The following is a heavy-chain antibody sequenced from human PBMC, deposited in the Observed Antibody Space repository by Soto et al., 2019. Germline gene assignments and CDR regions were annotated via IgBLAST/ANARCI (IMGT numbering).Heavy chain of an antibody. Sequence: ASETLSLTCTVSGGSISSSSYYWGWIRQPPGKGLEWIGSIYYSGSTYYNPSLKSRVTISVDTSKNQFSLKLSSVTAADTAVYYCARKAVAGTKPIDYWGQGTLVTV. CDR1: GGSISSSSYY. V-gene: IGHV4-39*01. J-gene: IGHJ4*02. CDR2: IYYSGST. CDR3: ARKAVAGTKPIDY. D-gene: IGHD6-19*01.